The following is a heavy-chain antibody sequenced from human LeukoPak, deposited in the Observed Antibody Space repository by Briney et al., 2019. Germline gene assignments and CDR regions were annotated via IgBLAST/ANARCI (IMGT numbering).Heavy chain of an antibody. J-gene: IGHJ4*02. CDR3: ARGGDDSGLYFAY. CDR1: GYTFSGFN. Sequence: ASVKVSGKASGYTFSGFNIHWVRQAPGQGLEWMAWINPQSGATNYAQKFQGRVTMTRDMSNYTVYMEVTSLRSDDTAVYYCARGGDDSGLYFAYWGQGTLVTVSS. V-gene: IGHV1-2*02. D-gene: IGHD3-22*01. CDR2: INPQSGAT.